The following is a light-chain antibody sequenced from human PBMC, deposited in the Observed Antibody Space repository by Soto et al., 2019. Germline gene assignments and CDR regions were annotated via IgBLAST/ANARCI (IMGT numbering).Light chain of an antibody. J-gene: IGKJ1*01. CDR3: QEYNRRPPAT. Sequence: ELVLTQSPATLSVSPGEGVTLSCRARQSVNNNLAWYQQKPGQAPSLLIHGASTRAAGVPARFSGSGSGTEFTLTISSLQSKDSAVYYCQEYNRRPPATFGQGTKVEIK. V-gene: IGKV3-15*01. CDR1: QSVNNN. CDR2: GAS.